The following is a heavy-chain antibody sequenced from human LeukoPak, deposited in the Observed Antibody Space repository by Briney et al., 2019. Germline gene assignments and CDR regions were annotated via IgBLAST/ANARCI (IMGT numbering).Heavy chain of an antibody. V-gene: IGHV4-4*07. J-gene: IGHJ3*02. CDR3: ARTYYYDSSGLDAFDI. CDR1: GGSISSYY. D-gene: IGHD3-22*01. CDR2: IYTSGST. Sequence: PSETLSLTCTVSGGSISSYYWSWIRQPAGKGLEWIGRIYTSGSTNYNPSLKSRVTMSVDASKNQFSLKLSSVTAADTAVYYCARTYYYDSSGLDAFDIWGQGTMVTVSS.